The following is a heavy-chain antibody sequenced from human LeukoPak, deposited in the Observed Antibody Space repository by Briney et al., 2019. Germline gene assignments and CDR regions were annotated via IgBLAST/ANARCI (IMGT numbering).Heavy chain of an antibody. D-gene: IGHD6-6*01. CDR2: IIPIFGTA. Sequence: GSSVKVSCKASGGTFSSYAISWVRQAPGQGLEWMGGIIPIFGTANYAQKFQGRVTITTDESTSTAYMELSSLRSEDTAVYCCARGIYSSSSDFDYWGQGTLVTVSS. CDR3: ARGIYSSSSDFDY. V-gene: IGHV1-69*05. CDR1: GGTFSSYA. J-gene: IGHJ4*02.